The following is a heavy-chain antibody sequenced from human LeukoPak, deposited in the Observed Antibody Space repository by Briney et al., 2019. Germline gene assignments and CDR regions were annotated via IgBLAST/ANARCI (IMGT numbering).Heavy chain of an antibody. Sequence: GESLKISCKGSGYSFTSYWIGWVRQMPGKGLEWMGIIYPGDSDTRYSPSFQDQVTISADKSISTAYLQWSSLKASDTAMYYCATRRGGYSGLGYFDYWGQGTLVTVSS. CDR1: GYSFTSYW. V-gene: IGHV5-51*01. D-gene: IGHD5-18*01. CDR2: IYPGDSDT. CDR3: ATRRGGYSGLGYFDY. J-gene: IGHJ4*02.